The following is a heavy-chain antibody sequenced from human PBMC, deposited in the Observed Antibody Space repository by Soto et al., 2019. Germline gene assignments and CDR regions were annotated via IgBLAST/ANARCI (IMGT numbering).Heavy chain of an antibody. CDR3: ARDPGYCSGGSCYSEYYFDY. J-gene: IGHJ4*02. V-gene: IGHV4-4*02. Sequence: PSETLSVTCAVSGGSISSSNWWSWVRQPPGKGLEWIGEIYHSGSTNYDPSLKSRVTISVDKSKNQFSLKLSSVTAADTAVYYCARDPGYCSGGSCYSEYYFDYWGQGTLVTVSS. CDR2: IYHSGST. CDR1: GGSISSSNW. D-gene: IGHD2-15*01.